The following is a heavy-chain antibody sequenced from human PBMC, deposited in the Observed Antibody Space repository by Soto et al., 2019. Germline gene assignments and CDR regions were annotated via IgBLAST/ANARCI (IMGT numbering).Heavy chain of an antibody. V-gene: IGHV3-30*18. CDR3: AKDVLRGSGRSEDWFDP. CDR1: GFTFSSYG. CDR2: ISYDGSNK. Sequence: PGGSLRLSCAASGFTFSSYGMYWVRQAPGKGLEWVAVISYDGSNKYYADSVKGRFTISRDNSKNTLYLQMNSLRAEDTAVYYCAKDVLRGSGRSEDWFDPWGRGTLVTVSS. J-gene: IGHJ5*02. D-gene: IGHD3-10*01.